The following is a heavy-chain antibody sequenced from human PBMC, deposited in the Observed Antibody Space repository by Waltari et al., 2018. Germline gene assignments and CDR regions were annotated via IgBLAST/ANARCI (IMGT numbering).Heavy chain of an antibody. CDR2: IYTSGST. CDR3: ARDGGLHYDSSGSSEYLQD. Sequence: EVQLVETGGGLIQPGGSLRLACAASGFTVSRNYMNWVRQAPGKGLEWVSVIYTSGSTYYADSVKCRFTISRDTSKNTLYLQMNSLRGEDTAVYYCARDGGLHYDSSGSSEYLQDWGQGTLVTVSS. CDR1: GFTVSRNY. V-gene: IGHV3-53*02. J-gene: IGHJ1*01. D-gene: IGHD3-22*01.